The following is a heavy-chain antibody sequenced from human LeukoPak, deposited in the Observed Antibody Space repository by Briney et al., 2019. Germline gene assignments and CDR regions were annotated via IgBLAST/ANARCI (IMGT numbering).Heavy chain of an antibody. Sequence: PGGSLRLSCAASGFTFSSYAMSWVRQAPGKGLEWVSAISGSGGSTYYADSVKGRFTISRDNSKNTLYLQMSSLRAEDPAVYYCARGGLRLFDYWGQGTLVTVSS. CDR1: GFTFSSYA. CDR3: ARGGLRLFDY. D-gene: IGHD5-12*01. J-gene: IGHJ4*02. CDR2: ISGSGGST. V-gene: IGHV3-23*01.